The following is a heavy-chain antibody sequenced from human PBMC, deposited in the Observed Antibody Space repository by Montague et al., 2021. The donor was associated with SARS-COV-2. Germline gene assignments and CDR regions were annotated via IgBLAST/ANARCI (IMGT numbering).Heavy chain of an antibody. CDR3: ARLFCGGDCDGSGVFDI. CDR1: GYSIDNGGYF. D-gene: IGHD2-21*02. J-gene: IGHJ3*02. V-gene: IGHV4-31*03. Sequence: TLSLTCTVSGYSIDNGGYFWSWIRQHPGKGLEWIGFIYYSGSADYNPSLESRVSISVDRSKNQFSLKLSSVTAADTAVYYCARLFCGGDCDGSGVFDIWGQGTMVTVSS. CDR2: IYYSGSA.